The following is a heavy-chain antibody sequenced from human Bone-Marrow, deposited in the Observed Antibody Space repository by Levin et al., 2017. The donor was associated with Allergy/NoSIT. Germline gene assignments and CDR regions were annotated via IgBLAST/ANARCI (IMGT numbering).Heavy chain of an antibody. V-gene: IGHV3-7*03. CDR3: ARDDFGDLPH. J-gene: IGHJ1*01. Sequence: GGSLRLSCVGSGFKFNDYWMTWVRQAPGKGLEWLANIRQDGSDTYYAESVRGRFTISRDNAMNSLYLHMSRLRPDDTAVYYCARDDFGDLPHWGRGTLVTVS. CDR2: IRQDGSDT. CDR1: GFKFNDYW. D-gene: IGHD4-17*01.